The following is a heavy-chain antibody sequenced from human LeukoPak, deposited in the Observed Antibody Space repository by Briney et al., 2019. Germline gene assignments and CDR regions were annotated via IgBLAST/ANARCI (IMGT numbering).Heavy chain of an antibody. J-gene: IGHJ4*02. Sequence: TTSETLSLTCTVSGGSISSTSYYWGWIRQPPGKGLEWIGSIYHSGSTYYNPSLKSRVTISVDTSKNQFSLKLSSVTAADTAVYYCARGFYYDSSGYAYWGQGTLVTVSS. CDR2: IYHSGST. CDR1: GGSISSTSYY. D-gene: IGHD3-22*01. V-gene: IGHV4-39*07. CDR3: ARGFYYDSSGYAY.